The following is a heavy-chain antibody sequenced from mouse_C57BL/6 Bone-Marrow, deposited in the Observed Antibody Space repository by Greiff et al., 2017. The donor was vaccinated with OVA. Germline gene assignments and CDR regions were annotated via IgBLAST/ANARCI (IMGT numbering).Heavy chain of an antibody. J-gene: IGHJ1*03. CDR3: ARLALWYYGSRWYFDV. CDR1: GFTFSSYG. D-gene: IGHD1-1*01. Sequence: EVQLQQSGGDLVKPGGSLKLSCAASGFTFSSYGMSWVRQTPDKRLEWVATISSGGSYTYYPDSVKGRFTISRDNAKNTLYLQMSSLKSEDTAMYYCARLALWYYGSRWYFDVWGTGTTVTVSS. CDR2: ISSGGSYT. V-gene: IGHV5-6*01.